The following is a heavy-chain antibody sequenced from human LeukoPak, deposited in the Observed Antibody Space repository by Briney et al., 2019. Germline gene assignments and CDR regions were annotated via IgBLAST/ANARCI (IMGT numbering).Heavy chain of an antibody. V-gene: IGHV3-23*01. Sequence: GGSLRLSCAASGFTFSSYAMNWVRQAPGKGLEWVSAISGSGGSTYYADSVKGRFTISRDNSKNTLDLQMNSLRAEDTAVYYCAKDRASSSLYYFDYWGQGTLVTVSS. CDR1: GFTFSSYA. J-gene: IGHJ4*02. D-gene: IGHD6-13*01. CDR3: AKDRASSSLYYFDY. CDR2: ISGSGGST.